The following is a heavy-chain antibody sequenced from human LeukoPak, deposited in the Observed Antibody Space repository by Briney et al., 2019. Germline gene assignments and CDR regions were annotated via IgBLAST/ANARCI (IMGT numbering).Heavy chain of an antibody. J-gene: IGHJ4*02. D-gene: IGHD6-19*01. V-gene: IGHV3-7*01. Sequence: GGSLRLSCAASGFTFSSYSMNWVRQAPGKGLELVANIRRDGNVEYYVDSVKGRFTISRDNAKNSLHLQMSSLRAEDTAVYYCATVSYSSGWYFENWGQGTLVTVSS. CDR3: ATVSYSSGWYFEN. CDR1: GFTFSSYS. CDR2: IRRDGNVE.